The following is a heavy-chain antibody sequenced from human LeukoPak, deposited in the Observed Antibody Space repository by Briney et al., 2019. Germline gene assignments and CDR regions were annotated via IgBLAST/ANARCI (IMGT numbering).Heavy chain of an antibody. Sequence: PSETLSLTCTVSGGSISSGGYYWSWIRQPPGKGLEWIGYIYHSGSTYYNPSLKSRVTISVDRSKNQFSLKLSSVTAADTAVYYCARDPSSSWTPWGQGTLVTVSS. D-gene: IGHD6-6*01. V-gene: IGHV4-30-2*01. CDR1: GGSISSGGYY. CDR3: ARDPSSSWTP. J-gene: IGHJ5*02. CDR2: IYHSGST.